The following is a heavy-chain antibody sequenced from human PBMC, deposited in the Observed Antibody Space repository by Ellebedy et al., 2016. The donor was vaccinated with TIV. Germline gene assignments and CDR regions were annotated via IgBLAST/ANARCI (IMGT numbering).Heavy chain of an antibody. D-gene: IGHD3-10*01. V-gene: IGHV3-23*01. J-gene: IGHJ4*02. Sequence: PGGSLTLSCAASGFTFSSYAMSWVLQVPAKGLECVSAISGSGGSTYYADSVKGRFTISSDNSKNTLYLQMNSLRAEDTAVYYCASARPGSYYNDWGQGTLVTVSS. CDR3: ASARPGSYYND. CDR2: ISGSGGST. CDR1: GFTFSSYA.